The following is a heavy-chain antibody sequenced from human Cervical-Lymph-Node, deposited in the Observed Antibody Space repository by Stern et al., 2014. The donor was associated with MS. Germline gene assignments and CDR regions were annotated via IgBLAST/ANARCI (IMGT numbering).Heavy chain of an antibody. Sequence: EVQLVESGPEVKRPGESLKISCQASGYTFTSYWIGWVRQMPGKGLEWSAIIFPGGSDIRSSPSFQSQVTISADKSSSTAYLQWNNLKASATAIYYCARQRYFDYWGQGTLVTVSS. CDR2: IFPGGSDI. CDR1: GYTFTSYW. J-gene: IGHJ4*02. CDR3: ARQRYFDY. V-gene: IGHV5-51*01.